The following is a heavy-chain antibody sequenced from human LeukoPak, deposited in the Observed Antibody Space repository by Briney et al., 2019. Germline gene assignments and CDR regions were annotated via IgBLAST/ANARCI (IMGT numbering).Heavy chain of an antibody. Sequence: PSETLSLTCTVSGGSISSHYWSWIRQPPGKGLEWIGCIYYSGSTNDNPSLKSRVTISVDTSKNQFSLKLSSVTAADTAVYYCARGGYDILTGFNWFDPWGQGTLVTVSS. J-gene: IGHJ5*02. CDR2: IYYSGST. V-gene: IGHV4-59*11. CDR1: GGSISSHY. D-gene: IGHD3-9*01. CDR3: ARGGYDILTGFNWFDP.